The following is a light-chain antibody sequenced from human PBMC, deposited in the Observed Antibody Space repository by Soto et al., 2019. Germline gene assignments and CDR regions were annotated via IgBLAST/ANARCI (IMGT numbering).Light chain of an antibody. CDR2: EVN. CDR1: NSDVGSYNY. V-gene: IGLV2-8*01. CDR3: SSYAGTNTRYL. Sequence: QSALTQPPSASGSPGQSVTISCTGANSDVGSYNYVSWYQQHPGKAPKLMISEVNKRPSGVPDRFSGSKSGNTASLTVSGLQAEDEADYYCSSYAGTNTRYLFGSGTKVTVL. J-gene: IGLJ1*01.